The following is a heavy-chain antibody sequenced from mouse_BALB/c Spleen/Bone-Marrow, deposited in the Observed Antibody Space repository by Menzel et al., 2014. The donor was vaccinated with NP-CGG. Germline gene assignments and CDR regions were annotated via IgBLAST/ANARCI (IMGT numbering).Heavy chain of an antibody. V-gene: IGHV3-2*02. Sequence: EVQLVESGPGLVKPSQSLSLTCTVTGYSITSDYAWNRIRQFPENKLEWMGYISYSGSTSYNPSLKSQISITRDTTKNQFFLQLNSVTTEDTATYYCATGTWYFDYWGQGTTLTVSS. D-gene: IGHD4-1*01. J-gene: IGHJ2*01. CDR1: GYSITSDYA. CDR2: ISYSGST. CDR3: ATGTWYFDY.